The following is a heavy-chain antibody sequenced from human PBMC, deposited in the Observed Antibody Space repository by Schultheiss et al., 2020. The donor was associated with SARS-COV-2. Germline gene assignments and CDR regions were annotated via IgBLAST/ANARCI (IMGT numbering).Heavy chain of an antibody. CDR2: IWYDGSNK. J-gene: IGHJ4*02. Sequence: GESLKISCAASGFTFSSYGMHWVRQAPGKGLEWVAVIWYDGSNKYYADSVKGRFTISRDNSKNTLYLQMNSLRAEDTAVYYCAKGHGYSYDPFDYWGQGTLVTVSS. CDR1: GFTFSSYG. V-gene: IGHV3-33*06. D-gene: IGHD5-18*01. CDR3: AKGHGYSYDPFDY.